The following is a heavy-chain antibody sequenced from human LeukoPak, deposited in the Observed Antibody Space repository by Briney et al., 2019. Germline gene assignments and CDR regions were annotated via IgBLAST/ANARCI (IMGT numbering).Heavy chain of an antibody. V-gene: IGHV4-39*01. D-gene: IGHD6-19*01. CDR1: GGSISSVSYY. J-gene: IGHJ4*02. Sequence: PSETLSLTCTVSGGSISSVSYYWGWIRQPPGKGLEGIGSSHYSGSTYYNPSLKSRVTISVDTSKTQFSLELTSVTAADTAVYYCARVRGSAWYRFDYWGQGTLVTVSS. CDR3: ARVRGSAWYRFDY. CDR2: SHYSGST.